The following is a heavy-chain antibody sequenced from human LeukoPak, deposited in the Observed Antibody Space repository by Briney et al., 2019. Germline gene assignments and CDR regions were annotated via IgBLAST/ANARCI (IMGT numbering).Heavy chain of an antibody. CDR1: GRYISSHY. Sequence: WEPLSLTCTVSGRYISSHYWSWIRQPPGRALEWIAYIYYSGSHNYNPPLKSRVTRSVDTSKNQFSLKLSSVTAADTAVYYCARGRFGPSPREWYYDFWSGYDFTGNWFGPWGQGTLVTVSS. CDR2: IYYSGSH. J-gene: IGHJ5*02. V-gene: IGHV4-59*11. CDR3: ARGRFGPSPREWYYDFWSGYDFTGNWFGP. D-gene: IGHD3-3*01.